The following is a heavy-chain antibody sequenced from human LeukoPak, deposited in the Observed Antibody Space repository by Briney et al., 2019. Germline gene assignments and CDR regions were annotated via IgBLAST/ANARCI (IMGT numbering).Heavy chain of an antibody. CDR3: ARVDYYDSRGGDI. V-gene: IGHV1-18*01. Sequence: ASVKVSCKASGYTFTSYHINWVRQAPGQGLEWMGWISAYNGNTNYAQKLQGRVTMTTDTSTSTAYMELRSLRSDDTAVYYCARVDYYDSRGGDIWGQGTMVTVSS. CDR2: ISAYNGNT. J-gene: IGHJ3*02. CDR1: GYTFTSYH. D-gene: IGHD3-22*01.